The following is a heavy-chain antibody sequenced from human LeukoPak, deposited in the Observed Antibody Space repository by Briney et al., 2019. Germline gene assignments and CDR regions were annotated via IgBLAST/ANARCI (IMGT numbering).Heavy chain of an antibody. J-gene: IGHJ6*01. CDR2: ISGSGGST. V-gene: IGHV3-23*01. Sequence: GGSLRLSCAASGFTFSSCAMSWVRQAPGKGLEWVSGISGSGGSTYYADSVKGRFTISRDNAKNSLYLQMDSLRAEDTAVYYCARGVDTTMALRGGMDVWGQGTTVTVSS. CDR3: ARGVDTTMALRGGMDV. D-gene: IGHD5-18*01. CDR1: GFTFSSCA.